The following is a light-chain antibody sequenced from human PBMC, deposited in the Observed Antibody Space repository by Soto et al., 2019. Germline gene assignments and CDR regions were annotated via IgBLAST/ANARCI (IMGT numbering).Light chain of an antibody. CDR3: MQSIQLPRT. CDR1: QSLLNKNGKTN. Sequence: DIVMTQTPLSLSVTPGQPASISCKSSQSLLNKNGKTNLYWYLQKPGQAPQLLIYELSKRFSGVPDRFSGSGSGTDFTLKISRVEAGDVGVYYCMQSIQLPRTFGQGTKVEIK. V-gene: IGKV2D-29*01. CDR2: ELS. J-gene: IGKJ1*01.